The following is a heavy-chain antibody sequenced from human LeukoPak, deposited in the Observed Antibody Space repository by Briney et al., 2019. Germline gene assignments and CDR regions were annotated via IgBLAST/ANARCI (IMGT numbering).Heavy chain of an antibody. CDR3: ARDPVLRYFDWQHIGLGLDY. CDR1: GFTFTSYA. D-gene: IGHD3-9*01. J-gene: IGHJ4*02. Sequence: GGSLRLSCAASGFTFTSYAMSWVRQAPGKGLEWVSGMSGSGGSTYYADSVKGRFTISRDNSKKTLHLQMNSLRAEDTAVYYCARDPVLRYFDWQHIGLGLDYWGQGTLVTVSS. CDR2: MSGSGGST. V-gene: IGHV3-23*01.